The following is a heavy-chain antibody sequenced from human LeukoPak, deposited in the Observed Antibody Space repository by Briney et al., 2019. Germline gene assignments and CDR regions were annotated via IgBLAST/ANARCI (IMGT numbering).Heavy chain of an antibody. CDR1: GFTFSDYY. V-gene: IGHV3-11*01. CDR2: ISSGGGGVI. CDR3: AKEPKRGYSGYHFDY. J-gene: IGHJ4*02. D-gene: IGHD5-12*01. Sequence: GGSLRLSCLASGFTFSDYYMSWIRQAPGKGLEWISYISSGGGGVIYYADSMKGRFTISRDNAKNSLYLQMNSLTAEDTAVYYCAKEPKRGYSGYHFDYWGQGTLVTVSS.